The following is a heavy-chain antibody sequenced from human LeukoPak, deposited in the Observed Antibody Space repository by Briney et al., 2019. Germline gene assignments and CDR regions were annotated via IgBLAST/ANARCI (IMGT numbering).Heavy chain of an antibody. CDR3: ARRVGRDGYNPNWFDP. J-gene: IGHJ5*02. CDR2: ISGSSTYI. Sequence: GGSLRLSCAASGFTFSSYTMNWVRQAPGKGLEWVSSISGSSTYIYYADSVKGRFTISRDNAKNSLYLQMSSLRAEDTAVYYCARRVGRDGYNPNWFDPWGQGTLVTVAS. CDR1: GFTFSSYT. D-gene: IGHD5-24*01. V-gene: IGHV3-21*01.